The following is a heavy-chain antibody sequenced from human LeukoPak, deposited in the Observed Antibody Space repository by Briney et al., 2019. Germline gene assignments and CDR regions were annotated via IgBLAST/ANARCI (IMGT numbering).Heavy chain of an antibody. Sequence: PGGSLRLSCAASGFTFSSYSMNWVRQAPGKGLEWIASINYSGRMYGNPSLKSRINISVDTSKNQFSLRLSSVTAADTAVYYCAKSELNDCMKYWGQGTLVTVSS. CDR2: INYSGRM. J-gene: IGHJ4*02. D-gene: IGHD1-7*01. V-gene: IGHV4-59*08. CDR1: GFTFSSYS. CDR3: AKSELNDCMKY.